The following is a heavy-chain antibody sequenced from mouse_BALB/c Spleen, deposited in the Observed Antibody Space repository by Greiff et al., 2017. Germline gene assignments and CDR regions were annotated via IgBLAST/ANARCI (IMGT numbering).Heavy chain of an antibody. CDR3: ARNYGSTTYFDY. CDR1: GFSFSSFG. D-gene: IGHD1-1*01. CDR2: ISSGSSTI. J-gene: IGHJ2*01. Sequence: EVHLVESGGGLVQPGGSRKLSCAASGFSFSSFGMHWVRQAPEKGLEWVAYISSGSSTIYYSDTVKGRFTICRDNPKNTLFLQMTSLRSEDTAMYYCARNYGSTTYFDYWGQGTTLTVSS. V-gene: IGHV5-17*02.